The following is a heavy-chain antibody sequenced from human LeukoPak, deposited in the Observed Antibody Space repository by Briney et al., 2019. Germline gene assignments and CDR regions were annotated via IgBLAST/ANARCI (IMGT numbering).Heavy chain of an antibody. CDR3: ARRRDWNDVLDS. Sequence: GSLRLSCVGTGFSFSNYAMNWVRQPPGKGLEWIGEINHSGNPNYNPSLKSRVTLSVDTSKNQFSLKLTSVTAADTAVYYCARRRDWNDVLDSWGQGTLVTVSA. D-gene: IGHD1-1*01. V-gene: IGHV4-34*01. CDR1: GFSFSNYA. J-gene: IGHJ4*02. CDR2: INHSGNP.